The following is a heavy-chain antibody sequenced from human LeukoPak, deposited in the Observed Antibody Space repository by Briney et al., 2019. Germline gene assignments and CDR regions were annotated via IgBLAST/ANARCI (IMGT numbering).Heavy chain of an antibody. Sequence: SETLSLTCTVSGGSISSHYWSWIRQPPGKGLEWIGYIYYSGSTYYNPSLKSRVTISVDTSKNQFSLKLSCVTAADTAVYYCARVGTYYDSIRDYYFDYWGQGTLVTVSS. CDR3: ARVGTYYDSIRDYYFDY. J-gene: IGHJ4*02. CDR1: GGSISSHY. D-gene: IGHD3-22*01. V-gene: IGHV4-59*11. CDR2: IYYSGST.